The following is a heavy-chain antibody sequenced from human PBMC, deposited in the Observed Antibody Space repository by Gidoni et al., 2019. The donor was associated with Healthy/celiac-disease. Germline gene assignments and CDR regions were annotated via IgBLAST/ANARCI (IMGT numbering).Heavy chain of an antibody. V-gene: IGHV4-59*01. D-gene: IGHD3-9*01. Sequence: QVQLQESGPGLVKPSETLSLTCTVSGGSISRYYWSWIRQPPGKGLEWIGYIYYSGSTNYNPSLKSRVTISVDTSKNQFSLKLSSVTAADTAVYYCARGSYYDILTGYRAFDIWGQGTMVTVSS. CDR1: GGSISRYY. J-gene: IGHJ3*02. CDR3: ARGSYYDILTGYRAFDI. CDR2: IYYSGST.